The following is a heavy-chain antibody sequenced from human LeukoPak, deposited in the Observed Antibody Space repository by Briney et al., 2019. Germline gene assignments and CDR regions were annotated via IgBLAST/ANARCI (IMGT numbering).Heavy chain of an antibody. CDR1: GFTFSSYS. V-gene: IGHV3-21*01. D-gene: IGHD2-15*01. CDR2: ISSSSSYI. Sequence: GGSLRLSSAASGFTFSSYSMNWVRQAPGKGLEWVSSISSSSSYIYYADSVKGRFTISRDNAKNSLYLQMNSLRAEDTAVYYWAGGGGWGCSGGSCTWNWFDPWGQGTLVTVSS. J-gene: IGHJ5*02. CDR3: AGGGGWGCSGGSCTWNWFDP.